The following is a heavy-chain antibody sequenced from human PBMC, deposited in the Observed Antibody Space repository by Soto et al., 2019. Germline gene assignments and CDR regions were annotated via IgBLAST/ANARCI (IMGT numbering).Heavy chain of an antibody. CDR2: IYFTGST. Sequence: QVLLQESSPGLVKASQTLSLTCTVSGGSISSGGYYWSWIRQHPGKGLEWIGFIYFTGSTYNNPSLQSRVSISVDTSKNHFSLQLSSVTAADTAVYYCARVGGYQLLYRMDYWGQGTLVTVSS. J-gene: IGHJ4*02. CDR3: ARVGGYQLLYRMDY. CDR1: GGSISSGGYY. D-gene: IGHD2-2*02. V-gene: IGHV4-31*03.